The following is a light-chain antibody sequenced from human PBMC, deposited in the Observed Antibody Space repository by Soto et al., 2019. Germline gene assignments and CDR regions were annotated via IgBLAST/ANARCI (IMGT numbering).Light chain of an antibody. CDR1: SSDVGGYNY. CDR3: SSYAGSNNFVV. J-gene: IGLJ2*01. V-gene: IGLV2-8*01. CDR2: EVN. Sequence: QSVLTQPPSASGSPGQSVTFSCTGTSSDVGGYNYVSWYQQHPGKAPKLMIYEVNKRPSGVPDRFSGSKSGNTASLTVSGLQAEDEADYYCSSYAGSNNFVVFGGGTKLTVL.